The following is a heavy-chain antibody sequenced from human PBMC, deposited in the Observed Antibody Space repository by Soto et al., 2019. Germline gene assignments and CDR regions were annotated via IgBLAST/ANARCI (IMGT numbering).Heavy chain of an antibody. D-gene: IGHD3-16*01. CDR2: IYYSGST. Sequence: QVQLQESGPGLVKPSQTLSLTCTVSGGSISSGGYYWSWIRQHPGKGLEWIGYIYYSGSTYYNPSLRSRVTIPVETPKNRFSLKLSSVTAADTAVYYCARGGGRRGIFDYWGQGTLVTVSS. J-gene: IGHJ4*02. V-gene: IGHV4-31*03. CDR1: GGSISSGGYY. CDR3: ARGGGRRGIFDY.